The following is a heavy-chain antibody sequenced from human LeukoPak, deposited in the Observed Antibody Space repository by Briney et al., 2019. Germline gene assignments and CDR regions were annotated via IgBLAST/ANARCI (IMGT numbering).Heavy chain of an antibody. CDR3: ARVRFWSGYYTGADY. CDR2: IYYSGST. V-gene: IGHV4-39*07. J-gene: IGHJ4*02. CDR1: GGSISSSSYY. D-gene: IGHD3-3*01. Sequence: SETLSLTCTVSGGSISSSSYYWGWIRQPPGKGLEWIGSIYYSGSTYYNPSLKSRVTISVDTSKNQFSPKLSSVTAADTAVYYCARVRFWSGYYTGADYWGQGTLVTVSS.